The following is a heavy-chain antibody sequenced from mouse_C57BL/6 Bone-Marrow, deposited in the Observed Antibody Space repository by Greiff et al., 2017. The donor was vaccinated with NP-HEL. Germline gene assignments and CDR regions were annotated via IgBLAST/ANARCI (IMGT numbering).Heavy chain of an antibody. Sequence: EVMLVESGGDLVKPGGSLKLSCAASGFTFSSYGMFWVRQTPDKRLEWVATISSGGSYTYYPDSVKGRFTISRDNAKNTLYLQMSSLKSEDTAMYYCARHYYSNYFDYWGQGTTLTVSS. CDR1: GFTFSSYG. CDR2: ISSGGSYT. V-gene: IGHV5-6*02. D-gene: IGHD2-5*01. J-gene: IGHJ2*01. CDR3: ARHYYSNYFDY.